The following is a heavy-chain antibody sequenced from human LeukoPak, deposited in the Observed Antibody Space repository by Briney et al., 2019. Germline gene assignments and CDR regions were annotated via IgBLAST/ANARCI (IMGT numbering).Heavy chain of an antibody. CDR3: AKGVVMAVVPFDY. V-gene: IGHV3-23*01. D-gene: IGHD2-2*01. CDR1: RFTFSSYA. J-gene: IGHJ4*02. CDR2: ISGSGGST. Sequence: GGSLRLSCAASRFTFSSYAMSWVRQAPGKGLEWVSAISGSGGSTYYADSVKGRFTISRDNSKNTLYLQMNSLRAEDTAVYYCAKGVVMAVVPFDYWGQGTLVTVSS.